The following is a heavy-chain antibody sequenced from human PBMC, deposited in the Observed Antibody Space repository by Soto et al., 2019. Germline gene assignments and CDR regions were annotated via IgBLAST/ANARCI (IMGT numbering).Heavy chain of an antibody. CDR1: GFTFSSYG. Sequence: GGSLRLSCAASGFTFSSYGMHWVRQAPGKGLEWVAVIWYDGSNKYYADSVKGRFTISRDNSKNTLYLQMNSLRAEDTAVYYCARDRGYGTPFDYWGQGTLVTVSS. J-gene: IGHJ4*02. D-gene: IGHD5-12*01. CDR3: ARDRGYGTPFDY. V-gene: IGHV3-33*01. CDR2: IWYDGSNK.